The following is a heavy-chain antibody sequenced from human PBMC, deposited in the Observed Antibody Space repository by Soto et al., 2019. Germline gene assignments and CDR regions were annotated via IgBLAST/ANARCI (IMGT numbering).Heavy chain of an antibody. CDR2: VSDDGGTT. CDR3: AKADTGHFRPFEY. V-gene: IGHV3-23*01. D-gene: IGHD3-9*01. CDR1: GFTFSNYA. Sequence: EAQLLESGGGLVQPGESLRLSCAASGFTFSNYAMSWVRQAPGKGLEWVSVVSDDGGTTFYADSVRARFTISRDNSKNTVDLQMTSLSAEDTAVYSCAKADTGHFRPFEYCGQGTLVTVSS. J-gene: IGHJ4*02.